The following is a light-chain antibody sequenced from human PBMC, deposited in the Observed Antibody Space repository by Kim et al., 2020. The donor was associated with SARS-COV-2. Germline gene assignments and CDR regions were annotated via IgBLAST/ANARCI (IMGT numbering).Light chain of an antibody. CDR1: QLVSS. V-gene: IGKV3-20*01. Sequence: ALSPGERGTRCCRASQLVSSIAWYQQKPGQAPSLLIYGAFTRAAGIPDRFSGSGSGTDFTLTISRLEPEDFAVYFCRQHGSSPITFGQGTRLEIK. CDR2: GAF. CDR3: RQHGSSPIT. J-gene: IGKJ5*01.